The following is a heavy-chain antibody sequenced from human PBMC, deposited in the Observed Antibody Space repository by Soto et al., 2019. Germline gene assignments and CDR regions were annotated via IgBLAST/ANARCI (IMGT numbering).Heavy chain of an antibody. V-gene: IGHV1-18*04. CDR2: ISAYNGNT. CDR1: GYTFTSYY. D-gene: IGHD3-3*01. J-gene: IGHJ6*02. CDR3: ARDLQYYDFWSADEISNYYYYGMDV. Sequence: ASVKVSCKASGYTFTSYYMHWVRQAPGQGLEWMGWISAYNGNTNYAQKLQGRVTMTTDTSTSTAYMELRSLRSDDTAVYYCARDLQYYDFWSADEISNYYYYGMDVWGQGATVTVSS.